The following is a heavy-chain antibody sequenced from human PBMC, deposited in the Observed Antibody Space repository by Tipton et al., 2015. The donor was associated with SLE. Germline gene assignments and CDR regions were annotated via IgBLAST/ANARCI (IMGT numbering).Heavy chain of an antibody. Sequence: LRLSCTISSDSISNYYWSWIRQPPGKGLEWIGYIYYSGGTNYNPSLKSRVTISVDTSKNQFSLKLNSVTAADTAVYYCARTVENGFDFTFDYWGQGTLVTVSS. D-gene: IGHD5-12*01. CDR3: ARTVENGFDFTFDY. CDR2: IYYSGGT. CDR1: SDSISNYY. J-gene: IGHJ4*02. V-gene: IGHV4-59*08.